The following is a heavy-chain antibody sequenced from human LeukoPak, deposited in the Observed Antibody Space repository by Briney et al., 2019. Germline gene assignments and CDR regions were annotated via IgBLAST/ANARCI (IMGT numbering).Heavy chain of an antibody. J-gene: IGHJ4*02. V-gene: IGHV3-43*01. D-gene: IGHD1-26*01. CDR2: ISWDGGST. Sequence: GGSLRLSCAASGFTFDDYTMHWVRHAPGKGLEWVSLISWDGGSTYYADSVKGRFTISRDNSKNSLYLQMNSLRTEDTALYYCAKGSLVGATCEYWGQGTLVTVSS. CDR1: GFTFDDYT. CDR3: AKGSLVGATCEY.